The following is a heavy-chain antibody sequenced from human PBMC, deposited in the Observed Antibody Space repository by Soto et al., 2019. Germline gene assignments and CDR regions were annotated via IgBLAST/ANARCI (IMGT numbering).Heavy chain of an antibody. CDR3: ARGRYYDSSGYYGPDAFDI. J-gene: IGHJ3*02. D-gene: IGHD3-22*01. CDR2: ISAYNGNT. CDR1: GYTFTSYG. Sequence: ASVKVSCKASGYTFTSYGISWVRQAPGQGLEWMGWISAYNGNTNYAQKLQGRVTMTTDTSTSTAYMELRSLRSDDTAVYYCARGRYYDSSGYYGPDAFDIWGQGTMVTVSS. V-gene: IGHV1-18*01.